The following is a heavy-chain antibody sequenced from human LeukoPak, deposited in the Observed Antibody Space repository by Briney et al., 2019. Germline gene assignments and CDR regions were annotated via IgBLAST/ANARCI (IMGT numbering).Heavy chain of an antibody. Sequence: GGPLRLSCAASGFAFNEAWMNWVRQAPGKGLEWVGRIKSKTDGETTDYAAPVKGRFTISRDDSKDTLYLQMNSLRVEDTAVYYCARDVIASSWPRQDAFDMWGQGTMVTVSS. CDR1: GFAFNEAW. CDR2: IKSKTDGETT. D-gene: IGHD6-13*01. J-gene: IGHJ3*02. CDR3: ARDVIASSWPRQDAFDM. V-gene: IGHV3-15*07.